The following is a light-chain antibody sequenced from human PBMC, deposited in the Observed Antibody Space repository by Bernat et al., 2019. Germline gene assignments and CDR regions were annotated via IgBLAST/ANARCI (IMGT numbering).Light chain of an antibody. Sequence: SSELTQPPSVSVSPGQIARITCSGEKLGNKFTCWYQQKSGQSPVVLIYRDNIRPSGISERFSASHSGNTAILTITGTQPTDEADYYCQAWDSSAGFFGGGTKLTVL. CDR3: QAWDSSAGF. CDR2: RDN. V-gene: IGLV3-1*01. CDR1: KLGNKF. J-gene: IGLJ2*01.